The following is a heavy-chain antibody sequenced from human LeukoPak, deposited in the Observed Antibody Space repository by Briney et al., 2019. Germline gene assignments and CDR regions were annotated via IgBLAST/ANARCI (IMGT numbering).Heavy chain of an antibody. Sequence: ASVKVSCKTSGYRFTGYYLHWVRQTPGQGLEWMGWMNPKSGATDYARKFQGRVTMTRNTSISTAYMELTRLRSDDTAVYFCARGSDYDDYFYMDFWGKGTTVTVSS. V-gene: IGHV1-2*02. CDR1: GYRFTGYY. CDR3: ARGSDYDDYFYMDF. J-gene: IGHJ6*03. CDR2: MNPKSGAT.